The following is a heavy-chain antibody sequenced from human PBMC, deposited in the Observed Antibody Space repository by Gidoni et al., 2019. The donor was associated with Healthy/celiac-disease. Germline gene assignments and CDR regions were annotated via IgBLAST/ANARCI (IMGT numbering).Heavy chain of an antibody. D-gene: IGHD2-15*01. Sequence: QVQLQQWGAGLLKPSETLSLTCAVYGGSFSGYYWSWIRQPPGKGLEWIGEINHSGSTNYNPSLKSRVTISVDTSKNQFSLKLSSVTAADTAVYYCARGQRGYCSGGSCYSAYYYYMDVWGKGTTVTVSS. CDR2: INHSGST. CDR1: GGSFSGYY. J-gene: IGHJ6*03. V-gene: IGHV4-34*01. CDR3: ARGQRGYCSGGSCYSAYYYYMDV.